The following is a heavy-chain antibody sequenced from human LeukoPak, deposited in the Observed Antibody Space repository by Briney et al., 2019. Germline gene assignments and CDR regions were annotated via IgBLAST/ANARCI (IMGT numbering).Heavy chain of an antibody. CDR2: INHSGTT. CDR3: ASAATSGTYNLDS. CDR1: GGYFSDYY. V-gene: IGHV4-34*01. Sequence: RSETLSLTCAVYGGYFSDYYWSWIRKPPGKGLEWIGEINHSGTTNYKPSLKSRVTISVDTSKNQFSLKLTSVTAADTAVYYCASAATSGTYNLDSWGQGTLVTVSS. D-gene: IGHD1-26*01. J-gene: IGHJ4*02.